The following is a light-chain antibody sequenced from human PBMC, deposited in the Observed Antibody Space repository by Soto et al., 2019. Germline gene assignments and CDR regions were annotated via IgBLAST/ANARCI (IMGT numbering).Light chain of an antibody. CDR3: QQYYNWPLYT. V-gene: IGKV3-15*01. Sequence: EILMTQSPASLSASPGGRATLSCRASQDISGNLAWYQQKPGQGPRLLFYGASTRATGIPARFSGRGSGTDFTPTISSLQSEDIAVDYCQQYYNWPLYTFGRGTRLDI. CDR1: QDISGN. CDR2: GAS. J-gene: IGKJ2*01.